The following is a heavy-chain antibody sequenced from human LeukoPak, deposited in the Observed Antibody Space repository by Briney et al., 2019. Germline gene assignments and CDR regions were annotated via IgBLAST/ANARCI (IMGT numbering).Heavy chain of an antibody. CDR1: GGSISNYY. V-gene: IGHV4-59*12. CDR2: IYYSGST. Sequence: SETLSLTCAVSGGSISNYYWSWIRQPPGKGLEWIGYIYYSGSTNYNPSLKSRVTISVDTSKNQFSLRLSSVTAADTAVYYCARIEMATIRGWFDPWGQGTLVTVSS. D-gene: IGHD5-24*01. CDR3: ARIEMATIRGWFDP. J-gene: IGHJ5*02.